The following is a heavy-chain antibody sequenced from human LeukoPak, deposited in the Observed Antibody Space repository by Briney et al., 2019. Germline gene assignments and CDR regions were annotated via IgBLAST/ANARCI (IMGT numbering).Heavy chain of an antibody. D-gene: IGHD2-2*01. J-gene: IGHJ3*02. Sequence: SETLSLTCLVSGYSISSGYYWGWIRQPPGKGLEWIGILYQSGSTYYNPSLKSRVTISVYTSKNQFSLKLSSVTAADTAVYYCARDRVNTAIVVVPAAQHDAFDIWGQGTMVTVSS. CDR2: LYQSGST. CDR3: ARDRVNTAIVVVPAAQHDAFDI. V-gene: IGHV4-38-2*02. CDR1: GYSISSGYY.